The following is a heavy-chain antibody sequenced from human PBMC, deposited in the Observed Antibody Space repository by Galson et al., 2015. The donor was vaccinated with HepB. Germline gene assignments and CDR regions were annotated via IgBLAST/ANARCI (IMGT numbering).Heavy chain of an antibody. Sequence: SLRLSCAASGFTFSRYGMHWVRQAPGKGLEWVALISNDGSTKYYADSVRGRLTISRDNSKNTLDLQMNSLGADDTAVYFCAKGTTSGYCSGGSCFYFDCWGQGTLVTVSS. J-gene: IGHJ4*02. CDR1: GFTFSRYG. CDR3: AKGTTSGYCSGGSCFYFDC. V-gene: IGHV3-30*18. CDR2: ISNDGSTK. D-gene: IGHD2-15*01.